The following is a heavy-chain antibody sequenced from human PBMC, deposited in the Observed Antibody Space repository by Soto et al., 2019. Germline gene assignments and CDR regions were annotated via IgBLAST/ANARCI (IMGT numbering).Heavy chain of an antibody. CDR1: GGSITSGNSYS. CDR2: ISQTGAT. J-gene: IGHJ5*02. Sequence: QLQLQESGPGLAKPSETLSLTCAVSGGSITSGNSYSWAWIRQPPGRGLEWIGSISQTGATPYNPSLKSRVSVSLDKSKNQFSLRLSSVTAADMAVYYCARAVSPYFGTWFDPWGQGTLVTVSS. V-gene: IGHV4-30-2*01. D-gene: IGHD3-10*01. CDR3: ARAVSPYFGTWFDP.